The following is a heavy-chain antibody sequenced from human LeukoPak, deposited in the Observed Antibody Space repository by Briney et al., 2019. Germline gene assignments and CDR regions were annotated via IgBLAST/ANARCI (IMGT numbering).Heavy chain of an antibody. V-gene: IGHV4-30-2*01. J-gene: IGHJ5*02. Sequence: PSETLSLTCAVSGGSISRGGYSWSWIRQPPGKGLEWIVYIYHSGSTYYNPSLKSRVAISVDRSKNQFSLKLSSVTAADTAVYYCARGEMVNWFDPWGQGTLVTVSS. CDR1: GGSISRGGYS. CDR2: IYHSGST. CDR3: ARGEMVNWFDP. D-gene: IGHD2-8*01.